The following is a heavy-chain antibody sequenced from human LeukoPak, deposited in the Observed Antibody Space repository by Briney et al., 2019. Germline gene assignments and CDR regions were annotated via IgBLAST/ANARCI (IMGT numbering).Heavy chain of an antibody. V-gene: IGHV3-30*18. CDR1: GFSFSNFG. CDR3: AKGSSSSWDHFDF. J-gene: IGHJ4*02. CDR2: ISYDGPNK. Sequence: GGSLRLSCAASGFSFSNFGMHWVRQAPGKGLEWVAIISYDGPNKYYADSVKGRFTISRDNSKNTLSLQMNSLRAEDTAVYYCAKGSSSSWDHFDFWGQGTLVSVSS. D-gene: IGHD6-13*01.